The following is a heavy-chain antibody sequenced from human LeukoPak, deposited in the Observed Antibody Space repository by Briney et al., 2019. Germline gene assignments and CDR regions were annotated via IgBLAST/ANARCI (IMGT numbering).Heavy chain of an antibody. V-gene: IGHV4-59*01. CDR3: ASASSWYRYFDY. Sequence: PSETLSLTCAVSVGSISGYYWSWIRQPPGKGLEWIGHIYNTGGTNYNPSLKSRVTISVDTSKSQFSLKLTSVTAADTAVYYCASASSWYRYFDYWGQGTLVTVSS. CDR2: IYNTGGT. J-gene: IGHJ4*02. CDR1: VGSISGYY. D-gene: IGHD6-13*01.